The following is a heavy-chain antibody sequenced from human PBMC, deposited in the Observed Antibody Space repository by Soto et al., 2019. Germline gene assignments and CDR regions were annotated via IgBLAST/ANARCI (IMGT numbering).Heavy chain of an antibody. D-gene: IGHD3-3*01. CDR2: IIPIFGTA. J-gene: IGHJ6*02. CDR1: GGTFSSYA. CDR3: GVPSRGFWSGYHSNYYYYGMDV. Sequence: ASVKVSCKASGGTFSSYAISWVRQAPGQGLEWMGGIIPIFGTANYAQKFQGRVTITADESTSTAYMELSSLRSEDTAVYYCGVPSRGFWSGYHSNYYYYGMDVWGQGTTVTVSS. V-gene: IGHV1-69*13.